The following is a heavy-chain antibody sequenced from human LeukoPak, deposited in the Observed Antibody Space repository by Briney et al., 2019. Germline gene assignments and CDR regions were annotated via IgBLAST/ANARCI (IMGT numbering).Heavy chain of an antibody. CDR1: GFTFSSYG. D-gene: IGHD1-7*01. J-gene: IGHJ3*02. Sequence: PGGSLRLSCAASGFTFSSYGMHWVRQAPGKGLEWVAVIWYDGSNKFYADSVKGRCTISRDNSKNTLYLQMNSLRVEDTAVYYCAKSLSAGTTISAFDIWGQGTMVTVSS. CDR2: IWYDGSNK. CDR3: AKSLSAGTTISAFDI. V-gene: IGHV3-33*06.